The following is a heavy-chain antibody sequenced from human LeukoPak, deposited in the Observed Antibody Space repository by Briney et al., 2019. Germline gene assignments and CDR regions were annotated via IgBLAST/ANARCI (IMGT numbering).Heavy chain of an antibody. CDR2: IYGSGGST. V-gene: IGHV3-23*01. J-gene: IGHJ4*02. CDR3: ATGGSMAHEGIYY. D-gene: IGHD2/OR15-2a*01. Sequence: GGSLRLSCVASGFTFSTTAMTWVRQAPGKGLEWVSSIYGSGGSTYHADSMEGRFTISRDNPKNTLYLQMKSLRVDDTAMYYCATGGSMAHEGIYYWGQGTLVTVSS. CDR1: GFTFSTTA.